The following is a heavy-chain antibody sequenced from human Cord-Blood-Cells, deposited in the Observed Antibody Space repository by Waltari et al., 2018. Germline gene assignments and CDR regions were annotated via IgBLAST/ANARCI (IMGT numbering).Heavy chain of an antibody. Sequence: QVQLVQSGAEVKKPGSSVKVSCKASGGTFSSYAISWVRQAPGQGLEWMGGIIPIFGTANYAQKFQGRVTITADESTSTAYMGLSSLRSEDTAVYYCARSFAYCGGDCYYFDYWGQGTLVTVSS. CDR3: ARSFAYCGGDCYYFDY. D-gene: IGHD2-21*01. CDR1: GGTFSSYA. V-gene: IGHV1-69*01. J-gene: IGHJ4*02. CDR2: IIPIFGTA.